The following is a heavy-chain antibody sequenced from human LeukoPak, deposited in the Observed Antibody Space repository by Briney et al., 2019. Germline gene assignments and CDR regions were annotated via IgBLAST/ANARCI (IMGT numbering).Heavy chain of an antibody. J-gene: IGHJ4*02. CDR2: IRYDGSNK. CDR3: AKSITMIVVVITPDY. CDR1: GFTFSSYG. V-gene: IGHV3-30*02. Sequence: PGGSLRLSCAASGFTFSSYGMHWVRQAPGKGLEWVAFIRYDGSNKYYADSVKGRFTISRDDSKNTLYLQMNSLRAEDTAVYYCAKSITMIVVVITPDYWGQGTLVTVSS. D-gene: IGHD3-22*01.